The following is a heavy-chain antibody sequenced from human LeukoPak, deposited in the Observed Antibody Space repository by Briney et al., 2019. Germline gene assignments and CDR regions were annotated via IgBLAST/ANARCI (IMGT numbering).Heavy chain of an antibody. CDR1: GGSISSSSYY. V-gene: IGHV4-39*07. Sequence: SETLSLTCTVSGGSISSSSYYWGWIRQPPGKGLEWIGSIYYSGSTYYNPSLKSRVTISVDTSKNQFSLKLSSVTAADTAVYYCARKYSSGWYLGSDYFDYWGQGTLVTVSS. CDR2: IYYSGST. D-gene: IGHD6-19*01. CDR3: ARKYSSGWYLGSDYFDY. J-gene: IGHJ4*02.